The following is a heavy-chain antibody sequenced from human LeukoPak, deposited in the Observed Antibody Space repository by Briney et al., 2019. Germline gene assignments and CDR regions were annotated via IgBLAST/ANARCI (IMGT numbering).Heavy chain of an antibody. Sequence: PGGSLRLSCAASGFTFSSYGMHWVRQAPGKGLEWVAFIRYDGSNKYYADSVKGRFTISRDNSKNTLYLQMNSLRAEDTAVYYCAKDQWPYYYDSSGTGNWFDPGAREPWSPSPQ. J-gene: IGHJ5*02. V-gene: IGHV3-30*02. CDR2: IRYDGSNK. CDR1: GFTFSSYG. D-gene: IGHD3-22*01. CDR3: AKDQWPYYYDSSGTGNWFDP.